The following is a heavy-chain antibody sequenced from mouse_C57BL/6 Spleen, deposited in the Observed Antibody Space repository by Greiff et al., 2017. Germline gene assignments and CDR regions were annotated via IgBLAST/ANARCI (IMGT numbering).Heavy chain of an antibody. CDR3: ARKADYGSSWFAY. Sequence: QVQLQQPGAELVMPGASVKLSCKASGYTLTSYWMHWVKQRPGQGLEWIGEIDPSDSYTNYNQKFKGKSTLTVDKSSSTAYMQLSSLTSEDSAVYYCARKADYGSSWFAYWGQGTLVTVSA. D-gene: IGHD1-1*01. CDR1: GYTLTSYW. J-gene: IGHJ3*01. V-gene: IGHV1-69*01. CDR2: IDPSDSYT.